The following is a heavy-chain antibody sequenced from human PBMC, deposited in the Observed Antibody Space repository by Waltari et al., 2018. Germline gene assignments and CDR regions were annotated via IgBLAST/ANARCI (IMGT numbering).Heavy chain of an antibody. J-gene: IGHJ4*02. Sequence: QVQLVQSGAEVKKPGASVTVSCKASGSTFTSYAMHWVRQAPGQRLEWMGWINAGNGNTKYSQEFQGRVTITRDTSASTAYMELSSLRSEDMAVYYCARVGDGYNYADYWGQGTLVTVSS. CDR1: GSTFTSYA. CDR2: INAGNGNT. V-gene: IGHV1-3*03. CDR3: ARVGDGYNYADY. D-gene: IGHD5-12*01.